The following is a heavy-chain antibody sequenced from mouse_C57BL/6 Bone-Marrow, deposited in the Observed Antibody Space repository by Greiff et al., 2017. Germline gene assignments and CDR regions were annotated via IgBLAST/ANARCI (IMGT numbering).Heavy chain of an antibody. V-gene: IGHV14-4*01. CDR1: GFNIKDDY. D-gene: IGHD1-1*01. CDR2: IDPENGDT. CDR3: TAGYGSSLSYWYFDV. J-gene: IGHJ1*03. Sequence: EVKLMESGAELVRPGASVKLSCTASGFNIKDDYMHWVKQRPEQGLEWIGWIDPENGDTEYASKFQGKATITADTSSNTAYLQLSSLTSEDTAVYYCTAGYGSSLSYWYFDVWGTGTTVTVSS.